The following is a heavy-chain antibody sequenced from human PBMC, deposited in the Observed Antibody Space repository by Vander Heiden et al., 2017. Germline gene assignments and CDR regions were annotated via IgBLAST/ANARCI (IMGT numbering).Heavy chain of an antibody. V-gene: IGHV3-33*01. Sequence: QVQLVESGGGVVQPGRSLRLSCAASGFTFNTYVMHWVRQAPGKGLEWVAVIWNDGSNRYYADSVKGRFTISRDNSKNTLYLQMNSLRAEDTAVYYCARDGDMVVVPAPGMDVWGQGTTVTVSS. CDR1: GFTFNTYV. D-gene: IGHD2-2*01. CDR2: IWNDGSNR. J-gene: IGHJ6*02. CDR3: ARDGDMVVVPAPGMDV.